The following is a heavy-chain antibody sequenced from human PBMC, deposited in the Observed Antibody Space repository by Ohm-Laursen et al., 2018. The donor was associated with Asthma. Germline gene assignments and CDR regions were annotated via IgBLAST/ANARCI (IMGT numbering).Heavy chain of an antibody. Sequence: SLRLSCAASGFTFSSYGMHWVRQAPGKGLEWVAVISYDGSNKYYADSVKGRFTISRDNSKNTLYLQMNSLRAEDTAVYYCARDLVVGATFSYYFDYWGQGTLVTVSS. CDR3: ARDLVVGATFSYYFDY. V-gene: IGHV3-30*03. J-gene: IGHJ4*02. CDR1: GFTFSSYG. D-gene: IGHD1-26*01. CDR2: ISYDGSNK.